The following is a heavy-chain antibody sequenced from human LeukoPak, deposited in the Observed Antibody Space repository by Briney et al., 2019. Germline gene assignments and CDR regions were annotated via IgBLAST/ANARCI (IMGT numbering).Heavy chain of an antibody. D-gene: IGHD5-24*01. CDR2: IIPIFGTA. Sequence: GASVKVSCKASGGTFSSYAISWVRQAPGQGLEWMGGIIPIFGTANYAQKFQGRVTITADKSTSTAYMELSSLRSEDTAVYYCARDQGMATITASLGYWGQGTLVTVSS. V-gene: IGHV1-69*06. J-gene: IGHJ4*02. CDR3: ARDQGMATITASLGY. CDR1: GGTFSSYA.